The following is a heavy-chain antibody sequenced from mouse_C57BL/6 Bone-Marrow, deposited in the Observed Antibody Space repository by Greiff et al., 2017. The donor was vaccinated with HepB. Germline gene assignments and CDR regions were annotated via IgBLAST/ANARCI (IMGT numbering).Heavy chain of an antibody. CDR3: ARRAYYSNFAY. V-gene: IGHV1-59*01. Sequence: VQLQESGAELVRPGTSVKLSCKASGYTFTSYWMHWVKQRPGQGLEWIGVIDPSDSYTNYNQKFKGKATLTVDTSSSTAYMQLSSLTSEDSAVYYCARRAYYSNFAYWGQGTLVTVSA. CDR2: IDPSDSYT. CDR1: GYTFTSYW. J-gene: IGHJ3*01. D-gene: IGHD2-5*01.